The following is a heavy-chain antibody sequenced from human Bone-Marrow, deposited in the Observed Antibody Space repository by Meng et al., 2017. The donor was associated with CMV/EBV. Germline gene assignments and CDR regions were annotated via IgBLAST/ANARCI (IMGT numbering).Heavy chain of an antibody. Sequence: ASVKVSCKASGYTFTGYYMHWVRQVPGQGLEWMGWINPNNGGTNYAQNFQGRVTITRDTSISTAYMELSRLRSDDTAVYYCARDLGIAVADYWGQGTLVTGSS. V-gene: IGHV1-2*02. CDR2: INPNNGGT. CDR1: GYTFTGYY. J-gene: IGHJ4*02. CDR3: ARDLGIAVADY. D-gene: IGHD6-19*01.